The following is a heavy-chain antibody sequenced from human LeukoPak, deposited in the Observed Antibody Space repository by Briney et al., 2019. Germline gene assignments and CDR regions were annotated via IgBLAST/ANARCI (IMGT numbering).Heavy chain of an antibody. Sequence: GGSLRLSCAASGFTFSSYAMSWVRQAPGKGLEWVSAISGSGGSTYYADSVKGRFTISRDNSKNTLYLQMNSLRAEDTAVYYCAKGGSSGYYSTNYYYMDVWAKGTTVTVSS. CDR3: AKGGSSGYYSTNYYYMDV. CDR2: ISGSGGST. J-gene: IGHJ6*03. D-gene: IGHD3-22*01. CDR1: GFTFSSYA. V-gene: IGHV3-23*01.